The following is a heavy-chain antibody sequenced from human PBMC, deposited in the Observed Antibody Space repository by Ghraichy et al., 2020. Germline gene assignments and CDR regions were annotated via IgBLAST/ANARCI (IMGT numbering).Heavy chain of an antibody. Sequence: SVKVSCKASGGSFSDYAINWVRQAPGQGLEWMGGIIPIFGIRNHAQRFQGRVTVTADEGTSTAYMELSSLRSDYTALYYCARGLGYCSGSSCFYYGMDVWGQGTTVTVSS. V-gene: IGHV1-69*13. D-gene: IGHD2-2*01. CDR3: ARGLGYCSGSSCFYYGMDV. J-gene: IGHJ6*02. CDR1: GGSFSDYA. CDR2: IIPIFGIR.